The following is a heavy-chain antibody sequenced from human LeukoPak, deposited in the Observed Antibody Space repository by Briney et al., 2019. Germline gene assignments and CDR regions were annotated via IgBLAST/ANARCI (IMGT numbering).Heavy chain of an antibody. Sequence: GGSLRLSCAASGFTFSSYGMHWVRQAPGKGLEWVAVISYDGSNKYYADSVKGRFTISRDNSKNTLYLQMNSLRAEDTAVYYCAKVTLRYFDWLLSPIDYWGQGTLVTVSP. J-gene: IGHJ4*02. CDR1: GFTFSSYG. V-gene: IGHV3-30*18. CDR2: ISYDGSNK. CDR3: AKVTLRYFDWLLSPIDY. D-gene: IGHD3-9*01.